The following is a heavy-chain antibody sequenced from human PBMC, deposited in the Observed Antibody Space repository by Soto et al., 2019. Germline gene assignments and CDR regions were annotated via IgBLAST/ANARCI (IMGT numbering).Heavy chain of an antibody. D-gene: IGHD4-17*01. CDR2: IYWDDDK. Sequence: QITLKESGPTLVKPTQPLTLTCTFSGFSLSTTGVGVGWIRQPPGKALEWLALIYWDDDKRYSPSLKSRHTIXQXXSKNQVVLTMTNMDPRDAATYYCAHATPVTTGGGYWGQGTLVTVSS. J-gene: IGHJ4*02. V-gene: IGHV2-5*02. CDR3: AHATPVTTGGGY. CDR1: GFSLSTTGVG.